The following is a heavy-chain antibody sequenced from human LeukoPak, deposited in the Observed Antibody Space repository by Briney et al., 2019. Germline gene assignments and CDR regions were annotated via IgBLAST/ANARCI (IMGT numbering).Heavy chain of an antibody. CDR3: AKDGPTAYFDY. D-gene: IGHD5-18*01. CDR1: GLTFSSYW. Sequence: GGSLRLSCAASGLTFSSYWMTWVRQAPGKGLEWVANIKEDGSEKYYVDSVKGRFTISRDNAKNSVWLQMNSLRAEDTAVYYCAKDGPTAYFDYWGRGTLVTVSS. J-gene: IGHJ4*02. V-gene: IGHV3-7*01. CDR2: IKEDGSEK.